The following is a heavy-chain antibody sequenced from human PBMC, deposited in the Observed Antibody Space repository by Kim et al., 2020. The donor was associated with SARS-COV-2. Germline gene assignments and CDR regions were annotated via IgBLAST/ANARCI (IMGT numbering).Heavy chain of an antibody. V-gene: IGHV3-7*03. CDR3: TRAGGWY. D-gene: IGHD3-16*01. CDR2: IRQDGNEK. J-gene: IGHJ4*02. CDR1: GLTIISYW. Sequence: GGSLRLSCAASGLTIISYWMSWVRQAPGKGLEWVANIRQDGNEKYYVDSVKGRFTISRDNAKNSLYLQMNRLRVEDTAVYYCTRAGGWYWGQGSLVTVSS.